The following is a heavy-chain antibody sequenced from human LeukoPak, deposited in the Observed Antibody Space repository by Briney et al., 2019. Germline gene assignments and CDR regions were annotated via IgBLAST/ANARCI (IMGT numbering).Heavy chain of an antibody. Sequence: GGSLRLSCAASGFTFSSYAMSWVRPAPGKGLEWVSAISGSGGSTYYADSVKGRFTISRDNSKNTLYLQMNSLRAEDTAVYYCAKLRIVVVPGAFDTWGQGTMVTVSP. D-gene: IGHD3-22*01. CDR2: ISGSGGST. V-gene: IGHV3-23*01. J-gene: IGHJ3*02. CDR3: AKLRIVVVPGAFDT. CDR1: GFTFSSYA.